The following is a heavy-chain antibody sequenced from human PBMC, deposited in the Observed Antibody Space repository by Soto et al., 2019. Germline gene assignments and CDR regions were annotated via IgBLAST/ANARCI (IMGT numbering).Heavy chain of an antibody. CDR1: GLTLSRFA. V-gene: IGHV3-30-3*01. CDR3: ARDPVNYYGSWTYGMDV. CDR2: IGYDGSNK. J-gene: IGHJ6*02. Sequence: QVQLVESGGGVVQPGRSLRLSCAASGLTLSRFAMHWVGQAPGKGLGWVAVIGYDGSNKDYADSVKGRFTISRDNSKNTLYLQMNSLRPEDTAVYYCARDPVNYYGSWTYGMDVWGQGTTVTVSS. D-gene: IGHD3-10*01.